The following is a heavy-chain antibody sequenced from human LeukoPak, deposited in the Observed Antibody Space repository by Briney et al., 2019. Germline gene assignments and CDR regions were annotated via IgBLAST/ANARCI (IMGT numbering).Heavy chain of an antibody. Sequence: SGGSLKLSCAASGFTFSGYGMHWVRQAPGKGLEWVAFIRYDGSYEYYADSVKGRFTISRDNSKNTLYLQTNSLRDEDTAVYFCAEGPTSSSPRAASWGQGVLVTASS. CDR2: IRYDGSYE. D-gene: IGHD6-13*01. J-gene: IGHJ5*02. CDR1: GFTFSGYG. CDR3: AEGPTSSSPRAAS. V-gene: IGHV3-30*02.